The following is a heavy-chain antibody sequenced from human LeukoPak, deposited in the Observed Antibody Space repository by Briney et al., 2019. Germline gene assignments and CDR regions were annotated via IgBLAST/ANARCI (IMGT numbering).Heavy chain of an antibody. Sequence: SETLSLTCTVSGGSISSSSYYWGWIRQPPGKGLEWIGNTYYSGSTYYNPSLKSRVTISVDTSKNQFSLKLSSVTAADTAVYYCARCNYYGSGNYYYYYYMDVWGKGTTVTVSS. CDR1: GGSISSSSYY. CDR3: ARCNYYGSGNYYYYYYMDV. J-gene: IGHJ6*03. CDR2: TYYSGST. D-gene: IGHD3-10*01. V-gene: IGHV4-39*01.